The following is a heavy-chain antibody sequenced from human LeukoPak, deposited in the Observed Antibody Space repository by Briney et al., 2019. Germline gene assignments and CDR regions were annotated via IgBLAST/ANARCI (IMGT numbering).Heavy chain of an antibody. Sequence: GGSLRLSCAVAGFTFYYYAMHWVRQVPGKGLEWVAGVSWNGGKKDYADSVKGRFTISRDNIKNSLYLQMNSLRPEDTAFYYCAKDAAIDYSDSSGYVFDYWGRGTLVTVSS. CDR1: GFTFYYYA. V-gene: IGHV3-9*01. D-gene: IGHD3-22*01. J-gene: IGHJ4*02. CDR2: VSWNGGKK. CDR3: AKDAAIDYSDSSGYVFDY.